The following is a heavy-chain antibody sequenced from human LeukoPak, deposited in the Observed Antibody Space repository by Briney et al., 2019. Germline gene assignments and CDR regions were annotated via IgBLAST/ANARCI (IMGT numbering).Heavy chain of an antibody. J-gene: IGHJ3*02. Sequence: GGSLRLSCAASGFTVSSNYMSWVRQAPGKGLEWVSVIYSGGSTYYADSVKGRFTISRHNSKNTLYLQMNSLRAEDTAVYYCARRYYYDSSGYAFDIWGQGTMVTVSS. D-gene: IGHD3-22*01. V-gene: IGHV3-53*04. CDR1: GFTVSSNY. CDR2: IYSGGST. CDR3: ARRYYYDSSGYAFDI.